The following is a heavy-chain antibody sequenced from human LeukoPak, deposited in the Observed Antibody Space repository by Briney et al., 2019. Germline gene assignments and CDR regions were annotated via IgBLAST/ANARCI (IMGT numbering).Heavy chain of an antibody. CDR1: GFTFKDYG. Sequence: RPGGSLRLSCAATGFTFKDYGIHSVRQPPGKGLEWVSGINWNGGRTDYADAVKGRFTISRDNAKNSLYLQMTSLRPEDTALYYCAKHLRATNTYIFFGLDVWGQGTTVTVSS. V-gene: IGHV3-20*04. D-gene: IGHD1-26*01. CDR2: INWNGGRT. CDR3: AKHLRATNTYIFFGLDV. J-gene: IGHJ6*02.